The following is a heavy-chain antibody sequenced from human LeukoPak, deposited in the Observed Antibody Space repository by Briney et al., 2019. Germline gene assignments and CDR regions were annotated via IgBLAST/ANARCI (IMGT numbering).Heavy chain of an antibody. V-gene: IGHV3-74*01. J-gene: IGHJ4*02. CDR1: GFPFNNYW. D-gene: IGHD5-12*01. CDR3: ARWGLGGFSGYDYHTDY. CDR2: INNNGSIT. Sequence: PGGSLRLSCAASGFPFNNYWMHWVRQAPGKGLVWVSHINNNGSITTYADSVKGRFTVSRDNAKNSLYLQMNSLRAEDTAVYYCARWGLGGFSGYDYHTDYWGQGTLVTVSS.